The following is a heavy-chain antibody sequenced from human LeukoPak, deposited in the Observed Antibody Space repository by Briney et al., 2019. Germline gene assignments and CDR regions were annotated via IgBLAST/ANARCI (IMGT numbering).Heavy chain of an antibody. CDR2: INPNSGGT. CDR1: GYTFTGYY. J-gene: IGHJ4*02. CDR3: ARDPLAVAGMDY. D-gene: IGHD6-19*01. V-gene: IGHV1-2*02. Sequence: ASVKVSCKASGYTFTGYYMHWVRQAPGQGLEWMGWINPNSGGTNYAQKFQGRVTMTRDTSISTAYMELSRLRSDDTAVYYCARDPLAVAGMDYWGQGTLVTVSS.